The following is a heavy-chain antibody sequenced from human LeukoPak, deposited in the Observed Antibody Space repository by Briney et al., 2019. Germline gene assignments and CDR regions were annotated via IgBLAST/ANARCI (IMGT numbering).Heavy chain of an antibody. D-gene: IGHD6-13*01. CDR1: GYSFTSYW. V-gene: IGHV5-51*01. CDR2: ISPVDSDT. CDR3: ARCLLADRIWFDP. Sequence: GESLKISCKGSGYSFTSYWIGWVRQMPGKGLEWMGIISPVDSDTRYSPSFQGQVTISADKSISTAYLQWSSLKASDTAMYYCARCLLADRIWFDPWGQGTLVTVSS. J-gene: IGHJ5*02.